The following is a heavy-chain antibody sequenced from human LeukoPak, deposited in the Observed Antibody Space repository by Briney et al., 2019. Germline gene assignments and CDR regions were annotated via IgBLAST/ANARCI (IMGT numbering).Heavy chain of an antibody. CDR1: GFTFSDYY. J-gene: IGHJ5*02. Sequence: GGSLRLSYAASGFTFSDYYMSWIRQAPGKGLEWVSYISSSGSTIYYADSVKGRFTISRDNAKNSLYLQMNSLRAEDTAVYYCARGVNKLRFLEWLLKGWFDPWGQGTLVTVSS. CDR3: ARGVNKLRFLEWLLKGWFDP. V-gene: IGHV3-11*04. D-gene: IGHD3-3*01. CDR2: ISSSGSTI.